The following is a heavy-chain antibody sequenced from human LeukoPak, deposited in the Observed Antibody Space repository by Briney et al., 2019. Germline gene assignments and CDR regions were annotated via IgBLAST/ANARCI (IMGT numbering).Heavy chain of an antibody. D-gene: IGHD7-27*01. Sequence: ASVKVSCKASGYSFSSYGISWVRQAPGQGLEWMGWISAYNGNTAYAQKFQGRVTMTIDTSTSTVYMELRSLKFDDTAVYHCAREGTSLGAGYDGFDIWGQGTMVTVSS. CDR1: GYSFSSYG. CDR3: AREGTSLGAGYDGFDI. V-gene: IGHV1-18*01. CDR2: ISAYNGNT. J-gene: IGHJ3*02.